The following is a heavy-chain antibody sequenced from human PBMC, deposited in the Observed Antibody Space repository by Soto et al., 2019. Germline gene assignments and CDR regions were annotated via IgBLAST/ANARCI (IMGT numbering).Heavy chain of an antibody. CDR1: GGSINSRYL. CDR2: IYHSGST. CDR3: ARDQNGSGNYYTRYFDY. D-gene: IGHD3-10*01. V-gene: IGHV4-4*02. J-gene: IGHJ4*02. Sequence: SETLSLTCAVSGGSINSRYLWSWVRQSPGKGLEWIGEIYHSGSTNYNPSLKSRVTISVDKSKNQFSLNLSSVTAADTAVYYCARDQNGSGNYYTRYFDYWGQGTLVTVSS.